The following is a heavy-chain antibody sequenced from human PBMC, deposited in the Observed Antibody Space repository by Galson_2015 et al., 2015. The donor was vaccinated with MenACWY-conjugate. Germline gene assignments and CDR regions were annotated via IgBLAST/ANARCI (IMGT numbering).Heavy chain of an antibody. CDR3: AKDDPSSSWYI. D-gene: IGHD6-13*01. CDR1: GFTFSSYG. V-gene: IGHV3-30*18. CDR2: ISYDGSNK. Sequence: SLRLSCAASGFTFSSYGMHWVRQAPGKGLEWVAVISYDGSNKYYADSVKGRFTISRDNSKNTLYLQMNSLRAEDTAVYYCAKDDPSSSWYIWGQGTLVTVSS. J-gene: IGHJ4*02.